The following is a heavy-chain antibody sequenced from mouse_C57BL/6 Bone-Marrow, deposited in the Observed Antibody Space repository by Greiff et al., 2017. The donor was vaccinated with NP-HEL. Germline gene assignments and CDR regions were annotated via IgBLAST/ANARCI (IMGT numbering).Heavy chain of an antibody. Sequence: VKLVESGAELVRPGASVKLSCKASGYTFTDYYINWVKQRPGQGLEWIARIYPGSGNTYYNEKFKGKATLTAEKSSSTAYMQLSSLTSEDSAVYFCARSGSNYDAMDYWGQGTSVTVSS. V-gene: IGHV1-76*01. D-gene: IGHD2-5*01. CDR2: IYPGSGNT. CDR1: GYTFTDYY. J-gene: IGHJ4*01. CDR3: ARSGSNYDAMDY.